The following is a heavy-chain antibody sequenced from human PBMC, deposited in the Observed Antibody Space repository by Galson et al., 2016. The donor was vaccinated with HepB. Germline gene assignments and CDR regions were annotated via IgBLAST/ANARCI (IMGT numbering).Heavy chain of an antibody. CDR3: ARDRFGSGSYKN. J-gene: IGHJ4*02. Sequence: SVKVSCKGSSYTFSSYDMSWVPQAPGQGLEWMGWISVYNGNTNYAQKFQGRVTMTKDTSTSTVYMELRSLRSDDTAVYYCARDRFGSGSYKNWGQGTLVTVSS. V-gene: IGHV1-18*01. D-gene: IGHD3-10*01. CDR1: SYTFSSYD. CDR2: ISVYNGNT.